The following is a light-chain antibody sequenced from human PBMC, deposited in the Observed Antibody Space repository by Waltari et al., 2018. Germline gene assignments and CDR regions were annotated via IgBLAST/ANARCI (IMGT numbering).Light chain of an antibody. J-gene: IGKJ1*01. V-gene: IGKV3-20*01. CDR3: QQYGSSPWT. Sequence: EIVLTQSPGTLSLSPWERAILSCRASHSVSSRYLAWYQQKPGKAPRLLIYGASSRATGIPERFSGSGSGTDFSLTINTLQPEDSAMYYCQQYGSSPWTFGHGTRMEIK. CDR1: HSVSSRY. CDR2: GAS.